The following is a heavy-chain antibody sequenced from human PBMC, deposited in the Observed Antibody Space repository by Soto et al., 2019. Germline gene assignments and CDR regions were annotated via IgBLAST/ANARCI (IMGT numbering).Heavy chain of an antibody. CDR1: GFTFTNYA. Sequence: QVQLVESGGGVVQPGRSLRLSCAASGFTFTNYALPWVRHAPGKWLDWVAVISYDGSNKYYAASVKRRLPISRDNSKNTLYLQMNSLRAEDTAVYYCARETTVGASYGLHVWGQGTTVTVSS. CDR3: ARETTVGASYGLHV. D-gene: IGHD1-1*01. V-gene: IGHV3-30-3*01. J-gene: IGHJ6*02. CDR2: ISYDGSNK.